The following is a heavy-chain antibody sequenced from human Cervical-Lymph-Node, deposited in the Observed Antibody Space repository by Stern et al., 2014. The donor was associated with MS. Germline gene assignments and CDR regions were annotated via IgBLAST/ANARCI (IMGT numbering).Heavy chain of an antibody. Sequence: VQLVQSGAEVKKTGESLKISCKASGYSFINYWVGWVRQMPGKGLEWMGIIYPGDSDARYSPSFQGQVTVSADKSISTAYLHWSSLKASDTAMYYCARLAGGYGGNSVVPDGFHIWGRGTMVTVSS. CDR1: GYSFINYW. D-gene: IGHD4-23*01. J-gene: IGHJ3*02. CDR3: ARLAGGYGGNSVVPDGFHI. V-gene: IGHV5-51*01. CDR2: IYPGDSDA.